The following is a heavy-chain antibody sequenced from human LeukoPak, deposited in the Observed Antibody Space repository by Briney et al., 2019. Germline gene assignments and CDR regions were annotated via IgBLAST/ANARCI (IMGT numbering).Heavy chain of an antibody. D-gene: IGHD6-19*01. CDR1: GFTFSSYG. V-gene: IGHV3-30*18. CDR3: AKGSGWYENYYYGMDV. Sequence: GGSLRLSCAASGFTFSSYGMHWVRQAPGKGLEWVAVISYDGSNKYYADSVKGRFTISRDNSKNTLYLQMNSLRAEDTAVYYCAKGSGWYENYYYGMDVWGQGTTVTVSS. CDR2: ISYDGSNK. J-gene: IGHJ6*02.